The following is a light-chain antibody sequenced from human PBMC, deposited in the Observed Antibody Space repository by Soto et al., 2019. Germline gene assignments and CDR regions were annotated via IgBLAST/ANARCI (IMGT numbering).Light chain of an antibody. V-gene: IGLV1-40*01. CDR2: ENN. J-gene: IGLJ3*02. CDR3: QSFDMSLSGWV. Sequence: QSVLTQPHSVSEAPGQRVTISCTGTNSNIGAGFDVHWYQQFPGRAPRLLIYENNVRPSGVPDRFSGSKSGTSASLAITGLQADDEADYYCQSFDMSLSGWVFGGGTKVTVL. CDR1: NSNIGAGFD.